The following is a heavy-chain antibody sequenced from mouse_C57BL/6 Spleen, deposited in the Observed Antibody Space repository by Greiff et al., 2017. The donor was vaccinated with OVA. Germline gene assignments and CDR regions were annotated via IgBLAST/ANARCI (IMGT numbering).Heavy chain of an antibody. CDR3: ARAYGSSGYYAMDY. V-gene: IGHV1-69*01. D-gene: IGHD1-1*01. Sequence: QVQLQQPGAELVMPGASVKLSCKASGYTFTSYWMHWVKQRPGQGLEWIGEIDPSDSYTNYNQKFKGKSTLTVDKSSSTAYMQLSSLTSEDSAVDYCARAYGSSGYYAMDYWGQGTSVTVSS. CDR2: IDPSDSYT. J-gene: IGHJ4*01. CDR1: GYTFTSYW.